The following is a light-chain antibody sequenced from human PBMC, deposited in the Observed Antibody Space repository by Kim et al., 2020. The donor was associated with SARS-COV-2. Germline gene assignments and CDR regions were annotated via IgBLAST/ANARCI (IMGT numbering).Light chain of an antibody. Sequence: PTLSLSPGERATLSCRASQSVSGHLVWYQQRPGQAPRLLIYGASIRATGVPARFSGSGSGTEFTLTISSLQSEDFAVYYCQRGLTFGGGTKVDIK. CDR2: GAS. J-gene: IGKJ4*01. CDR1: QSVSGH. V-gene: IGKV3-15*01. CDR3: QRGLT.